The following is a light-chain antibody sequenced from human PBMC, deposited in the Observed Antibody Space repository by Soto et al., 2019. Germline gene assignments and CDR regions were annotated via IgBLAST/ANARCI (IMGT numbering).Light chain of an antibody. V-gene: IGLV2-14*01. Sequence: QSALTQPASVSGSPGQSITISCTGTSSDVGGYNSVSWYQQHPGKAPKLMIYEVSNRPSGVSNRFSGSKSGNTASLTISGLQAEDEADYYCSSYTSSSTPCVFGTGTKVTVL. J-gene: IGLJ1*01. CDR3: SSYTSSSTPCV. CDR2: EVS. CDR1: SSDVGGYNS.